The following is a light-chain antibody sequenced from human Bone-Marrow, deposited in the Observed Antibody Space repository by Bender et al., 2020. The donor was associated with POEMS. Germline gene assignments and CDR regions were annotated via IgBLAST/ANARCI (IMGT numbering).Light chain of an antibody. J-gene: IGLJ1*01. Sequence: SYELTQPPSVSVSPGQTARISCSGDELPKNYVYWYQKRSGQAPVLLIYKDTEKSSGIPERFSGSSSGTTVTLTISGVQAEDEADYYCQLADSSGSHYVFGAGTKVTVL. CDR2: KDT. CDR1: ELPKNY. CDR3: QLADSSGSHYV. V-gene: IGLV3-25*03.